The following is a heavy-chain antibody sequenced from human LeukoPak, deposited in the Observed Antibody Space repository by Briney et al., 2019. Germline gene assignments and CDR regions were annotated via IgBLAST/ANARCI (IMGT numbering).Heavy chain of an antibody. V-gene: IGHV3-7*01. CDR2: INPDGSEE. CDR3: ARHVNYNRCDY. Sequence: GGSLRLSCATSGFTFSNSWMAWVRQAPGKGLEWVANINPDGSEEYYSDSMNGRFSISRDNAKNSVYLQMNSLGAEDTAVYYCARHVNYNRCDYWGQGTLVTASS. D-gene: IGHD5-24*01. J-gene: IGHJ4*02. CDR1: GFTFSNSW.